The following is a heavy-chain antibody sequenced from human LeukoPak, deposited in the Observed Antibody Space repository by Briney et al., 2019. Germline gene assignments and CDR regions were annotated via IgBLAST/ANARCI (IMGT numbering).Heavy chain of an antibody. V-gene: IGHV4-59*12. CDR3: ARCAAVTDWFDP. J-gene: IGHJ5*02. Sequence: PSETLSLTCTVSGGSISSYYWSWIRQPPGKGLEWIGYIYHSGSTYYNPSLKSRVTISVDRSKNQFSLKLSSVTAADTAVYYCARCAAVTDWFDPWGQGTLVTVSS. CDR1: GGSISSYY. D-gene: IGHD2-21*02. CDR2: IYHSGST.